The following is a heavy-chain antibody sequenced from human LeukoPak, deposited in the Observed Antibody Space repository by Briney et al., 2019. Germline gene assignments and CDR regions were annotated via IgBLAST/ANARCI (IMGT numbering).Heavy chain of an antibody. D-gene: IGHD5-18*01. CDR2: IWYDGSNK. CDR3: ASDDTAMVSPFDY. V-gene: IGHV3-33*01. Sequence: GGSLRLSCAASGFTFSSYGMHWVRQAPGKGLEWVAVIWYDGSNKYYADSVKGRFTISRDNAKNSLYLQMNSLRAEDTAVYYCASDDTAMVSPFDYWGQGTLVTVSS. J-gene: IGHJ4*02. CDR1: GFTFSSYG.